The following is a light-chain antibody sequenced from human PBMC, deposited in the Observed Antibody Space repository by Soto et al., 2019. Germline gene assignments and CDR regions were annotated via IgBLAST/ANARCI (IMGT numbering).Light chain of an antibody. CDR3: SSYAGTNRV. CDR1: SIDVGGYNY. Sequence: QSVLTQPASVSGSPGQSITISCTGTSIDVGGYNYVSWYQQHPGKAPKVMIYEVSKRPSGVPDRFSGSKSGNTASLTVYGLQAGDEAEYYCSSYAGTNRVFGTGTKVSVL. J-gene: IGLJ1*01. V-gene: IGLV2-8*01. CDR2: EVS.